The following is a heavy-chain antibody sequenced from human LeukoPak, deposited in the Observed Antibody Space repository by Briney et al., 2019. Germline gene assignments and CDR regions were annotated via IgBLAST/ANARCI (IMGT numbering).Heavy chain of an antibody. D-gene: IGHD3-10*01. CDR2: IYYSGST. CDR3: ARSCGSGSYGYYYYYMDV. CDR1: GGSISSSSYY. V-gene: IGHV4-39*07. J-gene: IGHJ6*03. Sequence: PSETLSLTCTVSGGSISSSSYYWGWIRQPPGKGLEWIGSIYYSGSTNYNPSLKSRVTISVDTSKNQFSLKLSSVTAADTAVYYCARSCGSGSYGYYYYYMDVWGKGTTVTVSS.